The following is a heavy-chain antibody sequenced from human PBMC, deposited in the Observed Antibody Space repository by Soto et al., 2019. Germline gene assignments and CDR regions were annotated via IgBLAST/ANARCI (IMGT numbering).Heavy chain of an antibody. D-gene: IGHD6-13*01. Sequence: QVQLQQWGAGLFKPSETLSLTCAVYGGSFSGYCWSWIRQPPGKGLEWIGEITHSGSSNYNPSLKSRVTISVDTSKNQFSLKLNSVTAADTAVYYCARGRKGYSSSWCVVVDWGQGTLVTVSS. V-gene: IGHV4-34*01. CDR3: ARGRKGYSSSWCVVVD. CDR2: ITHSGSS. CDR1: GGSFSGYC. J-gene: IGHJ4*02.